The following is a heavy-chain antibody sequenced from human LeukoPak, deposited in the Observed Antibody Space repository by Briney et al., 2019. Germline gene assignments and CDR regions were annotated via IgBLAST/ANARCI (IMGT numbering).Heavy chain of an antibody. V-gene: IGHV3-30*02. Sequence: PGGSLRLSCAASGFTFSRYGMHWVRQAPGKGPEWVAFIRYDGSDKYYADSVKGRFTISRDNSKNTLYLQMNSLRAEDTAVYYCAKWAYYYDSSGHQNDYWGQGTLVTVSS. J-gene: IGHJ4*02. CDR3: AKWAYYYDSSGHQNDY. CDR1: GFTFSRYG. D-gene: IGHD3-22*01. CDR2: IRYDGSDK.